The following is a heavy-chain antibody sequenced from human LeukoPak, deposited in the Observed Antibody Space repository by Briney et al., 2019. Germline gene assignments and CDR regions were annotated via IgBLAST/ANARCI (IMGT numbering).Heavy chain of an antibody. Sequence: GGSLRLSCAASGFTFSSYSINWVRQAPGKGLDWVSTISSGSSYIYYADSVKGRFTISRDNAKNSLDLQMSSLRAEDTAVYYCARGAQIVVTPAAQARPGPSGVDYWGQGTLVTVSS. J-gene: IGHJ4*02. D-gene: IGHD2-2*01. CDR2: ISSGSSYI. CDR1: GFTFSSYS. V-gene: IGHV3-21*06. CDR3: ARGAQIVVTPAAQARPGPSGVDY.